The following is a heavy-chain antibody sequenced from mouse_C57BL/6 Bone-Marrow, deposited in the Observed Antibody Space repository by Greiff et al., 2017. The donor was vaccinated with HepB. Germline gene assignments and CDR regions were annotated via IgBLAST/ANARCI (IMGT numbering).Heavy chain of an antibody. CDR3: ARYDYGSLDY. CDR2: IYPSDGST. CDR1: GYTFTDHT. J-gene: IGHJ2*01. V-gene: IGHV1-78*01. Sequence: VKVVESDAELVKPGASVKISCKVSGYTFTDHTIHWMKQRPEQGLEWIGYIYPSDGSTKYNEKFKGKSTLTADKSSSTAYMQLNSRTSADAAVYFCARYDYGSLDYWGQGTTLTVSA. D-gene: IGHD1-1*01.